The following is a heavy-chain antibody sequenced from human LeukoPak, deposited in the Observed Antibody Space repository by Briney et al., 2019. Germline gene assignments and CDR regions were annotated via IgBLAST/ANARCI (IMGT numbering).Heavy chain of an antibody. CDR3: ARGVLGRRGRDRLHNDY. J-gene: IGHJ4*02. Sequence: SETLSLTCAVYGESFSGFYWSWIRQHPGKGLEWIGEINHSGSTNYNPSLKSRVTISVDTSKNQFPLKLNSVTAADTAVYYCARGVLGRRGRDRLHNDYWGQGSLVTVSS. V-gene: IGHV4-34*01. CDR1: GESFSGFY. CDR2: INHSGST. D-gene: IGHD2-8*01.